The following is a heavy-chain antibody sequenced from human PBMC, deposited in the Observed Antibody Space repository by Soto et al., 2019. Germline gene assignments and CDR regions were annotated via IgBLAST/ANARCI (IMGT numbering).Heavy chain of an antibody. D-gene: IGHD6-13*01. CDR1: GGSISSGGYY. Sequence: PSETLSLTCTVSGGSISSGGYYWSWIRQHPGKGLEWIGYIYYSGSTYYNPSLKSRVTISVDTSKNQFSLKLSSVTAADTAVYYCARWYSSSWYWFDPWGQGTMVTVSS. CDR2: IYYSGST. V-gene: IGHV4-31*03. CDR3: ARWYSSSWYWFDP. J-gene: IGHJ5*02.